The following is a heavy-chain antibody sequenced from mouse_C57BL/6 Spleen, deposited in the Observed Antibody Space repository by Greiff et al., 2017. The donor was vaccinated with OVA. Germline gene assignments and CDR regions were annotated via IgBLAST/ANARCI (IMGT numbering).Heavy chain of an antibody. V-gene: IGHV1-69*01. CDR2: IDPSDSYT. Sequence: QVQLQQPGAELVMPGASVKLSCKASGYTFTSYWMHWVKQRPGQGLEWIGEIDPSDSYTNYNQKFKGKSTLTVDKSSSTAYMQLSSLTSEDSAVYYCARGWDEDYAMDYWGQGTSVTVSS. D-gene: IGHD4-1*01. J-gene: IGHJ4*01. CDR3: ARGWDEDYAMDY. CDR1: GYTFTSYW.